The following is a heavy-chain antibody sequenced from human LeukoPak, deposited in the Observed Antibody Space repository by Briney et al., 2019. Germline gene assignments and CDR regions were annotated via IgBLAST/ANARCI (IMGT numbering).Heavy chain of an antibody. V-gene: IGHV1-2*02. CDR3: AREESIGSYQFLHDY. Sequence: ASVKVSCKASGYTFTGYYIHWVRQAPGQGLEWMGWIKPNSGGTNYAQKFQGRVTMTRDTSISTAYMELSRLRSDDTAVYYCAREESIGSYQFLHDYWGQGTLVTVSS. J-gene: IGHJ4*02. D-gene: IGHD1-26*01. CDR2: IKPNSGGT. CDR1: GYTFTGYY.